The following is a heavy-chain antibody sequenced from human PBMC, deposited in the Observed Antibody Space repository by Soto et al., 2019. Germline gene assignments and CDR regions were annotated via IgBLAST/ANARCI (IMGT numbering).Heavy chain of an antibody. CDR1: GSPFRSYG. CDR3: ARDQTDSGGYSDS. CDR2: IWNDGSHA. V-gene: IGHV3-33*01. J-gene: IGHJ4*02. D-gene: IGHD2-15*01. Sequence: GGSLRLSCEGSGSPFRSYGIQWVRQAPGKGLEWLGLIWNDGSHAYYADSVKGRFTISRDNSKNTVFLQVSNLRAEDTAVYFCARDQTDSGGYSDSWGQGTLVTVSS.